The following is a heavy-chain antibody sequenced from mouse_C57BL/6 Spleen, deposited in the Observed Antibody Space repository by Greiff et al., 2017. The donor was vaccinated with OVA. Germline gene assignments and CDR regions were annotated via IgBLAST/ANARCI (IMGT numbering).Heavy chain of an antibody. CDR1: GFTFSSYG. Sequence: DVMLVESGGDLVKPGGSLKLSCAASGFTFSSYGMSWVRQTPDKRLEWVATISSGGSYTYYPDSVKGRFTISRDNAKNTLYLQMSSLKSEDTAMYYCAREGDYDYDGYAMDYWGQGTSVTVSS. D-gene: IGHD2-4*01. J-gene: IGHJ4*01. CDR2: ISSGGSYT. CDR3: AREGDYDYDGYAMDY. V-gene: IGHV5-6*02.